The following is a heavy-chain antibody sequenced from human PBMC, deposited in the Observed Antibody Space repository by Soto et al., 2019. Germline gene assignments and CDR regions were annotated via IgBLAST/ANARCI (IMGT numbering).Heavy chain of an antibody. CDR3: ARDDPVPSDDDIAG. D-gene: IGHD3-10*01. CDR1: CGSINSGDYH. CDR2: IYYSGST. V-gene: IGHV4-30-4*01. J-gene: IGHJ6*02. Sequence: SEPLSLTCTVSCGSINSGDYHWSWIRQSPGKGLEWIGAIYYSGSTYYNPSLKSRIRISVDTSKNQFSLKVNSVTAADTAVYCLARDDPVPSDDDIAGSGQGKTFTVAS.